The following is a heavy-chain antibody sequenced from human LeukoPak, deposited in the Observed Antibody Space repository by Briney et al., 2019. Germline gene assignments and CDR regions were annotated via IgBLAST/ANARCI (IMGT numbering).Heavy chain of an antibody. D-gene: IGHD6-13*01. CDR2: IYPSGST. Sequence: GGSLRLSCAASGFTFSSYSMNWVRQAPGKGLEWVSVIYPSGSTYHADSVKGRFTISSDNSKNTLYLQMNSLRAEDTAVYYCARESRISAAGRVFDYWGRGTLVTVSS. V-gene: IGHV3-53*01. CDR1: GFTFSSYS. CDR3: ARESRISAAGRVFDY. J-gene: IGHJ4*02.